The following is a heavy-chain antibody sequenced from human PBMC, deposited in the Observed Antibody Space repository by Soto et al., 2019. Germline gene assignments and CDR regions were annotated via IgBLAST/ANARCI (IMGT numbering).Heavy chain of an antibody. CDR2: VRSKADSYAT. J-gene: IGHJ4*02. CDR3: TSTPAVAGTLA. Sequence: EVQLVESGGGLVQPGGSLKLSCAASGFTFSGSAMHWVRQASGKGLEWVGRVRSKADSYATAYAASVKGRFTISRDDSKNTAYLQMNSLETEDTAVYYCTSTPAVAGTLAWGQGTLVTVSS. D-gene: IGHD6-19*01. CDR1: GFTFSGSA. V-gene: IGHV3-73*02.